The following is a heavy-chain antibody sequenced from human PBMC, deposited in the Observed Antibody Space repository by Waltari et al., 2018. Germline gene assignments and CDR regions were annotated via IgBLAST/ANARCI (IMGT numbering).Heavy chain of an antibody. J-gene: IGHJ4*02. CDR3: AREDLAVRKTGGFDY. CDR2: VSSTGGA. CDR1: GDSISSADYY. Sequence: QVLLQESGPGLVQASQTLSLTCTVPGDSISSADYYWSWIRRPAGKEMQWIGRVSSTGGANSDPALKRRATISVDSSKNEFSLSLTSVTAADTATYYCAREDLAVRKTGGFDYWGQGVMVSVSS. V-gene: IGHV4-61*02. D-gene: IGHD6-19*01.